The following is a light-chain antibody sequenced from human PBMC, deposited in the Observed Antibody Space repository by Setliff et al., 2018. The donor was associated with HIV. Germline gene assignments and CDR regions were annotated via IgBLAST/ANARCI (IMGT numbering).Light chain of an antibody. V-gene: IGLV2-14*01. CDR3: SSFRRSSLSSYV. Sequence: QSALAQSASVSGSPGQSITISFTGTSSDVGAYDYVSWYQKHPGKAPKLIIYEVSNRPSGVSSRFSGSKSGDTASLTISGLQAEDEADYYCSSFRRSSLSSYVFGSGTRSPS. CDR1: SSDVGAYDY. CDR2: EVS. J-gene: IGLJ1*01.